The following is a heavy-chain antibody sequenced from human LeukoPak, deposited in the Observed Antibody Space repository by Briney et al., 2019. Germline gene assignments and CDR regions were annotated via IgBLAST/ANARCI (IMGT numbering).Heavy chain of an antibody. CDR2: IYPGNSDT. Sequence: GESLKISCQGSGYTFSNYWIGWVRQMPGKGLEWMGIIYPGNSDTRYSPSFQGRVTILADKSISTAYLQWSSLKASDTAIYYCARHGPVDMAATDCDYWGQGTLVTVS. CDR1: GYTFSNYW. CDR3: ARHGPVDMAATDCDY. D-gene: IGHD5-24*01. J-gene: IGHJ4*02. V-gene: IGHV5-51*01.